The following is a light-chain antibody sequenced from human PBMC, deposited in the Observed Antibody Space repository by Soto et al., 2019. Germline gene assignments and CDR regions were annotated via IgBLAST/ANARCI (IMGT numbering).Light chain of an antibody. J-gene: IGKJ4*01. CDR1: DTITDF. CDR3: QRSFSPFVT. Sequence: DIQMTQSPPSLSASVGDRVTITCRASDTITDFLNWYQVKPGKAPKLLIYSASNLQPCVPSRFNGSAYGTAFTLTLSGLQLEDSATYYCQRSFSPFVTFGAGNKVEV. V-gene: IGKV1-39*01. CDR2: SAS.